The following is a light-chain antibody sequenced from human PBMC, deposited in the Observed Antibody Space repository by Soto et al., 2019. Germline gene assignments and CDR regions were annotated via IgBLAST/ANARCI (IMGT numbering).Light chain of an antibody. CDR3: QQYTDWPLT. Sequence: EIVLTQSPGTLPFSPGEIATLSFRASQSVSSSYLAWYQQKPGQAPRLLIYGASSRATGIPDRFSGSGSGTDFTLTISRLEPEDFAVYYCQQYTDWPLTFGQGTKVDI. V-gene: IGKV3-20*01. CDR1: QSVSSSY. CDR2: GAS. J-gene: IGKJ1*01.